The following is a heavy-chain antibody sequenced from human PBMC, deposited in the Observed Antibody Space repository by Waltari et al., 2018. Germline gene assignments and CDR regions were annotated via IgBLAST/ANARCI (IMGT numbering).Heavy chain of an antibody. CDR1: GFTVSGNY. CDR3: ARILGGYDWTPYFDY. J-gene: IGHJ4*02. CDR2: LYSGGST. D-gene: IGHD5-12*01. V-gene: IGHV3-53*01. Sequence: EVQLVESGEGLIQPGGSLRLSCAASGFTVSGNYMRWASKAPGKGLEWVSVLYSGGSTYYADSVKGRFTISRDNSKNTLYLQMNSLRAEDTAVYYCARILGGYDWTPYFDYWGQGTLVTVSS.